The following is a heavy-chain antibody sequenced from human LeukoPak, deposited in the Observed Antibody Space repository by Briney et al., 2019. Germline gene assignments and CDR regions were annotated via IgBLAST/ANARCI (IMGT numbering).Heavy chain of an antibody. Sequence: GGSLRLSCTVSGFTVSSNSWSWVRQAPGKGLEWVSFIYSGGNTHYSDSVKGRFTISRDTSKNTLYLQMNSLRADDTAIYYCARRAGEYSHPYDYWSQGTLVTVSS. CDR3: ARRAGEYSHPYDY. D-gene: IGHD2/OR15-2a*01. V-gene: IGHV3-53*01. J-gene: IGHJ4*02. CDR2: IYSGGNT. CDR1: GFTVSSNS.